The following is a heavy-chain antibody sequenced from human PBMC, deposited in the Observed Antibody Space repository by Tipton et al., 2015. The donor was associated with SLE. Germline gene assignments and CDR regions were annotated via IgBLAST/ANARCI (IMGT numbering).Heavy chain of an antibody. Sequence: TLSLTCAVYGGSFSGYYWSWIRQPPGKGLEWIGEINHSGSTNYNPSLKSRVTISVDTSKNHFSLKLSSVTAADTAIYYCARASGGNSPYWGQGTLVTVSS. V-gene: IGHV4-34*01. CDR1: GGSFSGYY. D-gene: IGHD4-23*01. J-gene: IGHJ4*02. CDR2: INHSGST. CDR3: ARASGGNSPY.